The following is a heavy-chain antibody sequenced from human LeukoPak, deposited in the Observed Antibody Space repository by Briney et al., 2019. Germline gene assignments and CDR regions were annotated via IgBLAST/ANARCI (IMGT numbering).Heavy chain of an antibody. D-gene: IGHD6-19*01. J-gene: IGHJ4*02. CDR1: GFTFSSYS. CDR2: ISSSSSYI. CDR3: ARAGGAVAGLYYFDY. Sequence: KPGGSLRLSCAASGFTFSSYSMNWVRQAPGKGLEWVSSISSSSSYIYYADSVKGRFTISRDNAKNSLYLQMNSLRAEDTAVYYCARAGGAVAGLYYFDYWGQGTLVTVSP. V-gene: IGHV3-21*01.